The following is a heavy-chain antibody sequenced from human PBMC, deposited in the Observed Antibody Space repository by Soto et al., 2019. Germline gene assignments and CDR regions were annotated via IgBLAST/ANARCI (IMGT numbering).Heavy chain of an antibody. CDR1: GFTFSSYA. CDR3: AKGDGGGSFLKFDH. D-gene: IGHD2-15*01. V-gene: IGHV3-23*01. Sequence: EVQLLESGGGLVQPGGSLRLSCAASGFTFSSYAMSWVRQAPGKGLEWVSGISGSGGGTYYADYVKGRFTISRDNSKSTLYLQMISLRAEDTAIHYCAKGDGGGSFLKFDHWGQGTLVTVSS. CDR2: ISGSGGGT. J-gene: IGHJ4*02.